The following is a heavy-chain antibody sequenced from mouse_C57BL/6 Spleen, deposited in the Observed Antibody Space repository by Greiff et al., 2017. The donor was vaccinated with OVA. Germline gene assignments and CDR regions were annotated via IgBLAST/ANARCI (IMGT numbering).Heavy chain of an antibody. CDR2: INPNNGGT. D-gene: IGHD2-2*01. CDR3: ARRLRGYFDD. J-gene: IGHJ2*01. V-gene: IGHV1-26*01. Sequence: EVQLQQSGPELVKPGASVKISCKASGYTFTDYYMNWVKQSHGKSLEWIGDINPNNGGTSYNQKFKGKATLTVDKSSSTAYMALRSLTAEDAAVYYCARRLRGYFDDGGQGTTLTVSS. CDR1: GYTFTDYY.